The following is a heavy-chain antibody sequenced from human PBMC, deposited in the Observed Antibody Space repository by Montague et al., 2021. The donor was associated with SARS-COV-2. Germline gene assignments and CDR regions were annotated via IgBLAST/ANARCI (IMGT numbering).Heavy chain of an antibody. CDR2: VLYNKGT. CDR3: ARRGYTHSRLDDAFDI. Sequence: SETLSLTCTVSGVSVTDYYWSWIRQPPGKGLEWVGDVLYNKGTNFNSSLKSRVAISVDTSKNQFSLRLTSVTAADTAVYYCARRGYTHSRLDDAFDIWGQGTMVTVSS. D-gene: IGHD5-12*01. CDR1: GVSVTDYY. V-gene: IGHV4-59*08. J-gene: IGHJ3*02.